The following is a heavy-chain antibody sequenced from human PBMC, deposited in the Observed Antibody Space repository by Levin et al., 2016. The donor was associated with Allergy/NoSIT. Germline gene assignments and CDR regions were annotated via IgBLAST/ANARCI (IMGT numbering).Heavy chain of an antibody. D-gene: IGHD5-18*01. CDR3: AREGIQLWNLYGMDV. J-gene: IGHJ6*02. CDR2: ISSNGGST. V-gene: IGHV3-64*01. Sequence: WIRHAPREGTGICSAISSNGGSTYYANSVKGRFTISRDNSKNTLYLQMGSLRAEDMAVYYCAREGIQLWNLYGMDVWGQGTTVTVSS.